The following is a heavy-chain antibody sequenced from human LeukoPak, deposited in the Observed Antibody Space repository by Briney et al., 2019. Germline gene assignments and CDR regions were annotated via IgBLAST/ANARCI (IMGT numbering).Heavy chain of an antibody. CDR1: GVSISAYY. Sequence: SETLSLTCTVSGVSISAYYWTWIRQPAGKGLEWIGRIYTSGITNYNPSLESRLTMSLDTSKNQISLRLSSMTAADTAVYYCARKDGDFWGQGTLVTVSS. V-gene: IGHV4-4*07. CDR3: ARKDGDF. J-gene: IGHJ4*02. CDR2: IYTSGIT.